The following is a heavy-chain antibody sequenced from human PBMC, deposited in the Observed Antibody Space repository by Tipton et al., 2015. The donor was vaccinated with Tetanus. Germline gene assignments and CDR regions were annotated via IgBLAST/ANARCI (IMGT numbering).Heavy chain of an antibody. Sequence: TLSLTCTVSGGSIGSGKFYWGWIRQPPGKGLEWIGISYDGGTTQSSPSLKSRVTIYVDSSTNQFSLRLNSVTAADTAVYYCASGGSYSYGPRGFDLWGRGTLVTVSS. V-gene: IGHV4-39*01. CDR2: SYDGGTT. CDR1: GGSIGSGKFY. D-gene: IGHD5-18*01. CDR3: ASGGSYSYGPRGFDL. J-gene: IGHJ2*01.